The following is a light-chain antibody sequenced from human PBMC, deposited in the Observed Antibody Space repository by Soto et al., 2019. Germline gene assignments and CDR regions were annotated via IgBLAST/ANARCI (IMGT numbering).Light chain of an antibody. CDR1: QGISNY. CDR3: QQYDNLPPFT. V-gene: IGKV1-33*01. J-gene: IGKJ3*01. Sequence: DIQMTQSPSSLCTSVGDRVTVAYRASQGISNYLAWYQQKPGKAPKLLIYDASNLETGVPSRFSGSGSGTDFTFTISSLQPEDIATYYCQQYDNLPPFTFGPGTKVDIK. CDR2: DAS.